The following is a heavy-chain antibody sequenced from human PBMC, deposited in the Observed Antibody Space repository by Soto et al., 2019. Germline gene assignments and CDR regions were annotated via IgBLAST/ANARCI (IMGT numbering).Heavy chain of an antibody. Sequence: EVQLVESGGGLVQPGGSLRLSCAASGITFSSHWMHWVRQAPGKGLVWVARINSDGSSVRYADSVKGRFTISRDNAKKTLYLQLNSLRAEDTAVYYCARDCSGGSCYGYYGLDVWGQGTTVSVSS. J-gene: IGHJ6*02. CDR3: ARDCSGGSCYGYYGLDV. CDR2: INSDGSSV. V-gene: IGHV3-74*01. CDR1: GITFSSHW. D-gene: IGHD2-15*01.